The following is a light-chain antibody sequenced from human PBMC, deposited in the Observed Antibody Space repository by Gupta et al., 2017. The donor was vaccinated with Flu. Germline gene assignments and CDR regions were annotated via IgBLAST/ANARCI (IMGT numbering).Light chain of an antibody. CDR3: YQSYGPKF. CDR1: QFIDRV. Sequence: DIPVTQSPSSLSASVVDRVTITCRASQFIDRVRNWYKQKPGKAPNLPVNPASSSQSGVPSRFSGGGSGTTLTITRSRLQDEDVANYYWYQSYGPKFFGRGTKVEIK. J-gene: IGKJ4*01. V-gene: IGKV1-39*01. CDR2: PAS.